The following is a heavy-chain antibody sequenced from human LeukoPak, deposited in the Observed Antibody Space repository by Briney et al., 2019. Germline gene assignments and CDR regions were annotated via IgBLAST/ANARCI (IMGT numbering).Heavy chain of an antibody. CDR2: FSYSGST. CDR3: ARNAVEQQLAYFDH. CDR1: GGYISSSSYY. J-gene: IGHJ4*02. D-gene: IGHD6-13*01. Sequence: PSETLSLTCAVSGGYISSSSYYWGWIRQPPGKGLEWVASFSYSGSTYYNPSLKSRVTISVDTSKRQFSLKLSSVTAADTAVYYCARNAVEQQLAYFDHWGQGTLVTVSS. V-gene: IGHV4-39*01.